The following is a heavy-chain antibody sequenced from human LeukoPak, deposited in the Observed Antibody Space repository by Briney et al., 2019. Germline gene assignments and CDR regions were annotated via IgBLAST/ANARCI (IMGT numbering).Heavy chain of an antibody. CDR2: ISSSGSTI. J-gene: IGHJ4*02. CDR3: ARVSYGDYHVDY. V-gene: IGHV3-48*03. Sequence: PGGSLRLSCAASGFTFSSYEMNWVRQAPGKGLEGVSYISSSGSTIYYADSVKGRFTSSRVNAQNSLYLQMNSLRAEDTAVYYCARVSYGDYHVDYWGQGTLVTVSS. D-gene: IGHD4-17*01. CDR1: GFTFSSYE.